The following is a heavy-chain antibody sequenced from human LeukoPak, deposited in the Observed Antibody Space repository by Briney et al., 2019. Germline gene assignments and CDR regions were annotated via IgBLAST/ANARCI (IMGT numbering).Heavy chain of an antibody. CDR1: GGSISSYY. CDR2: IYYSGST. J-gene: IGHJ5*02. D-gene: IGHD5-12*01. V-gene: IGHV4-59*01. CDR3: ATGYSGYLNWFDP. Sequence: SETLSLTCTVSGGSISSYYWSWIRQPPGKGLEWIGYIYYSGSTNYNPSLKSRVTISVDTSKNQFSLKLSSVTAADAAVYYCATGYSGYLNWFDPWGQGTLVTVSS.